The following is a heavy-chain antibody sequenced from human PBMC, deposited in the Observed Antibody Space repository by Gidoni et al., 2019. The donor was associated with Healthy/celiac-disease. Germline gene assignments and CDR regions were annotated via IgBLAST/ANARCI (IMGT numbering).Heavy chain of an antibody. CDR2: ISYDGSNK. J-gene: IGHJ2*01. D-gene: IGHD4-17*01. V-gene: IGHV3-30*04. Sequence: QVQLVESGGGVVQPGRSLRLSCAASGFTFSSYAMHWVRQAPGKGLEWVAVISYDGSNKYYADSVKGRFTISRDNSKNTLYLQMNSLRAEDTAVYYCASPPDYGDPLGDWYFDLWGRGTLVTVSS. CDR3: ASPPDYGDPLGDWYFDL. CDR1: GFTFSSYA.